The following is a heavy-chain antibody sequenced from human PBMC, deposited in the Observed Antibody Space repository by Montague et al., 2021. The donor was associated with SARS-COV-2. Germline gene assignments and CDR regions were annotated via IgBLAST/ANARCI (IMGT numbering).Heavy chain of an antibody. Sequence: SETLSLTCTVSGASISTGIYYWSWIRQPDGKELEWFGRIRTTAHTDYNSSLESRVFMSVDTSTNQFSLSLISVTAADTAVYSCARFGSGTLEFDLWGQGTLVTVSS. CDR2: IRTTAHT. CDR3: ARFGSGTLEFDL. CDR1: GASISTGIYY. J-gene: IGHJ4*02. V-gene: IGHV4-4*07. D-gene: IGHD1-26*01.